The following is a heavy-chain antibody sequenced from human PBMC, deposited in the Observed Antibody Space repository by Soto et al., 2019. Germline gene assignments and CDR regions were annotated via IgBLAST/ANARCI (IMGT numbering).Heavy chain of an antibody. J-gene: IGHJ4*02. CDR2: IYYSGST. D-gene: IGHD2-15*01. V-gene: IGHV4-31*03. CDR1: GGSISSGGYY. CDR3: ARSEYCSGGSCYFFDY. Sequence: SETLSLTCTVSGGSISSGGYYWSWIRQHPGKGLEWIGYIYYSGSTYYNPSLKSRVTISVDTSKNQFSLKLSSVTAADTAVYYCARSEYCSGGSCYFFDYWGQGTLVTVSS.